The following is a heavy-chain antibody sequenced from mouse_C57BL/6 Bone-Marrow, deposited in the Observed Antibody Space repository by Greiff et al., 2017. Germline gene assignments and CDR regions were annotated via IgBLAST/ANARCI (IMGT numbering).Heavy chain of an antibody. CDR2: ISNGGGSN. CDR1: GFTFSDYY. V-gene: IGHV5-12*01. Sequence: DVQLVESGGGLVQPGGSLQLSCAASGFTFSDYYMYWVRQTPEKRLEWVAYISNGGGSNYYPDTVKGRFTISKDNAKNTLYLQMSRLKSEDTAMYCCARRDGGFAYWGQGTLVTVSA. D-gene: IGHD1-1*01. J-gene: IGHJ3*01. CDR3: ARRDGGFAY.